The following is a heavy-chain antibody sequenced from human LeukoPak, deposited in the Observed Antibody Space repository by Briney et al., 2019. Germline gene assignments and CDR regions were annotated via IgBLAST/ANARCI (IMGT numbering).Heavy chain of an antibody. Sequence: GGSLRLSCAASGFIFSSHWMHWVRQAPEKGLVWVSRINTDGSSTDYADSVKGRFTISRDNAKNSLYLQMNSLRAEDTAVYYCARDREEDYYMDVWGKGTTVTVSS. CDR1: GFIFSSHW. CDR2: INTDGSST. J-gene: IGHJ6*03. CDR3: ARDREEDYYMDV. V-gene: IGHV3-74*01. D-gene: IGHD3-10*01.